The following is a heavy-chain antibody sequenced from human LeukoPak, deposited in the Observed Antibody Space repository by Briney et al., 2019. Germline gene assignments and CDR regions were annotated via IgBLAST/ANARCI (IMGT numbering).Heavy chain of an antibody. D-gene: IGHD6-6*01. CDR3: ARDRSSSSSSPYYFDY. Sequence: GGSLRLSCAASGFTFSSYWMHWVRQAPGKGLVWVSHIKTDGSSTNYAESVKGRFTISRDNAKNTVYLQMNSLRAEDTAVYYCARDRSSSSSSPYYFDYWGQGTLVTVSS. V-gene: IGHV3-74*01. CDR2: IKTDGSST. CDR1: GFTFSSYW. J-gene: IGHJ4*02.